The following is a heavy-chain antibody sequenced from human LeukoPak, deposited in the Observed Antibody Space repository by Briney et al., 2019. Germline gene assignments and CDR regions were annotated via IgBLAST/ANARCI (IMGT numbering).Heavy chain of an antibody. J-gene: IGHJ4*02. Sequence: PSETLSLTCTVSGGSISSYYWSWIRQPPGKGLEWIGYIYYSGSTNYSPSLNSRVTISVDTSKNQFSLKLSSVTAADTAVYYCARDIGNHFGGLDHYYYDYWGPGTLVTVSS. D-gene: IGHD2-15*01. CDR1: GGSISSYY. V-gene: IGHV4-59*01. CDR2: IYYSGST. CDR3: ARDIGNHFGGLDHYYYDY.